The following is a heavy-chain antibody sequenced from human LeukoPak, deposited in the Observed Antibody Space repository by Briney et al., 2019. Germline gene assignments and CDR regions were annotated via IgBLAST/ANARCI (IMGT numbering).Heavy chain of an antibody. D-gene: IGHD2-2*01. CDR1: GFTVSRNY. V-gene: IGHV3-66*01. CDR3: AKDYLHCSSSTCYSIDY. Sequence: GGSLRLSCAASGFTVSRNYMNWVREAPGKGLEWVSLIYRGGSTDYADSVKGRFTISRDNSRNTLYLQMNSLRAEDTAVYYCAKDYLHCSSSTCYSIDYWGQGTLVTVSS. CDR2: IYRGGST. J-gene: IGHJ4*01.